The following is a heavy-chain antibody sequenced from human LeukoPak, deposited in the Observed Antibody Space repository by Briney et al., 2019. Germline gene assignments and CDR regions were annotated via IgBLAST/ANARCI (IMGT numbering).Heavy chain of an antibody. CDR1: GFMFTTYA. CDR3: AKASRQGAVASPLDY. D-gene: IGHD6-19*01. Sequence: PGGSLRLSCAASGFMFTTYAMSWVRQAPGKGLEWGSAIGGDGGRTYYADSVKGRFTISRDNSKDTVFLQMNSLRAEDTAVYFCAKASRQGAVASPLDYWGQGTLVTVSS. J-gene: IGHJ4*02. V-gene: IGHV3-23*01. CDR2: IGGDGGRT.